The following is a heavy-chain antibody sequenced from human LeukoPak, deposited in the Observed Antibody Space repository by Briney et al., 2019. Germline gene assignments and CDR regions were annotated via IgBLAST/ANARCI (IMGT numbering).Heavy chain of an antibody. CDR3: ARSAHNDVLRGGLDSSLAY. Sequence: GSSVKVSCKASGGTFSSYAISWVRQAPGQGLEWMGGIIPIFGTVNYAQKFQGRVTITADKSTSTAYMELSSLRSEDTAVYYCARSAHNDVLRGGLDSSLAYWGQGTLVTVSS. D-gene: IGHD1-1*01. J-gene: IGHJ4*02. CDR1: GGTFSSYA. V-gene: IGHV1-69*06. CDR2: IIPIFGTV.